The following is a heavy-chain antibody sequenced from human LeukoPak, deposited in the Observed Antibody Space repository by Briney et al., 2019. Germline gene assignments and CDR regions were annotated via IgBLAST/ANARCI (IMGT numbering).Heavy chain of an antibody. CDR1: GYTFSTSA. CDR3: ARGYCLSSSCPGML. V-gene: IGHV1-3*01. Sequence: ASVKVSCKASGYTFSTSAMHWVRQAPGQRLEWMGWINAGNGHTKYSQKFQGRVTITRDTSASTAYMELSRLRSEDTAVYYCARGYCLSSSCPGMLWGQGTLVTVSS. J-gene: IGHJ4*02. CDR2: INAGNGHT. D-gene: IGHD2-15*01.